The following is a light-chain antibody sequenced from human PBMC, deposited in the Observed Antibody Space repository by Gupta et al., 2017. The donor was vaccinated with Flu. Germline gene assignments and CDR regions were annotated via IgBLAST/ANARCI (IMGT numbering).Light chain of an antibody. CDR2: DDD. CDR1: SSNIGNNE. Sequence: SVLTQPPSASDAPTPRGTISCAGSSSNIGNNEVNWYQKLPGKAPKRRIDDDDLRPSGVSDRVAGSTAGTSAYPATMGLQAEEEADEDGEACDDSLNGVVFGGGTKLTVL. CDR3: EACDDSLNGVV. J-gene: IGLJ2*01. V-gene: IGLV1-36*01.